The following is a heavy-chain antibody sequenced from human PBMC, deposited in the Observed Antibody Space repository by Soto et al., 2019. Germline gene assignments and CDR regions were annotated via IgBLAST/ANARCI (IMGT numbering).Heavy chain of an antibody. CDR1: GFTFSSCS. CDR3: ARDPVDD. J-gene: IGHJ4*02. Sequence: CLGISCAACGFTFSSCSMNWVRQAPGKGLEWVSSISSSSSYIYYADSVKGRFTISRDNAKNSLYLQMNSLRAEDTAVYYCARDPVDDWGQGTLVTVSS. V-gene: IGHV3-21*01. CDR2: ISSSSSYI.